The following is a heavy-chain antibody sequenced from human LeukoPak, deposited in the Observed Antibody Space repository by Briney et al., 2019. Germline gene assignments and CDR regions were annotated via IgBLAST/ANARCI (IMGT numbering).Heavy chain of an antibody. CDR2: VKQDGSAK. V-gene: IGHV3-7*04. CDR3: GRDYSASGSLDY. CDR1: GFTFNTYW. Sequence: GSLRLSCEASGFTFNTYWMNWVRQAPGKGLEWVGNVKQDGSAKYYGDSVKGRFTISRDNAKNSLYLQVNSLRVEDTAVYYCGRDYSASGSLDYWGQGTLVTVSA. D-gene: IGHD3-10*01. J-gene: IGHJ4*02.